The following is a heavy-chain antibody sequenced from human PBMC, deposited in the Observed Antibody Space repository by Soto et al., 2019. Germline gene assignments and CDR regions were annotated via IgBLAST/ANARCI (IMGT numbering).Heavy chain of an antibody. J-gene: IGHJ6*02. Sequence: QVQLVESGGGVVQPGRSLRLSCAASGFTFSSYGMHWVRQAPGKGLEWVAVISYDGSNKYYADSVKGRFTISRDNSKNTLYLQMNSLRAEDKAVYYCACLEVLYYYYYGMDVWGQGTTVTVSS. CDR2: ISYDGSNK. D-gene: IGHD1-1*01. CDR1: GFTFSSYG. CDR3: ACLEVLYYYYYGMDV. V-gene: IGHV3-30*03.